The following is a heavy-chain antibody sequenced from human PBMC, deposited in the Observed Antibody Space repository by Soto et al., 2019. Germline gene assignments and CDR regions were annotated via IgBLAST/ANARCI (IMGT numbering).Heavy chain of an antibody. CDR1: GFTFSSYG. J-gene: IGHJ6*02. Sequence: QVQLVESGGGVVQPGRSLRLSCAASGFTFSSYGMHWVRQAPGKGLEWVAVIWYDGSNKYYADSVEGRFTISRDNSKKTLYLRMDSLRAEDTAVYYCAGAGGSGWYYYYGMDVWGQGTTVTVSS. D-gene: IGHD6-19*01. V-gene: IGHV3-33*01. CDR3: AGAGGSGWYYYYGMDV. CDR2: IWYDGSNK.